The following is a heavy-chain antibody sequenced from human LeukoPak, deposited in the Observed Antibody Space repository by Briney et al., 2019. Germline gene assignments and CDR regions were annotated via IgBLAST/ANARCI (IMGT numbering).Heavy chain of an antibody. V-gene: IGHV4-39*01. CDR2: IYYSGST. D-gene: IGHD5-24*01. CDR3: ARLWKDGPQTFDY. Sequence: SETLSLTCTVSGGSISSSSYFWGWIRQPPEKGLEWIGSIYYSGSTYYNPSLKSRVTISVDTSKNQFSLRPSSVTAADTAVYYCARLWKDGPQTFDYWGQGTLVTVSS. J-gene: IGHJ4*02. CDR1: GGSISSSSYF.